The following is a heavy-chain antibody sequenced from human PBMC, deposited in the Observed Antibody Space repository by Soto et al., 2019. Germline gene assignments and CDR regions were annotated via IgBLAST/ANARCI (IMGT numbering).Heavy chain of an antibody. CDR3: AAAAGTLDYYYGMDV. CDR1: GGTFSSYT. D-gene: IGHD6-13*01. CDR2: IIPILGIA. J-gene: IGHJ6*02. V-gene: IGHV1-69*02. Sequence: QVQLVQSGAEVKKPGSSVKVSCKASGGTFSSYTISWVRQAPGQGLEWMGRIIPILGIAHYAQKFQGRVTITAAKSTSTAYMELSSLRSEDTAVYSCAAAAGTLDYYYGMDVWGQGTTVTVSS.